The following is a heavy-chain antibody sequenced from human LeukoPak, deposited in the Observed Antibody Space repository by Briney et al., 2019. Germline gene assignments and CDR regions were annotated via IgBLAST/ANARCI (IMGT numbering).Heavy chain of an antibody. Sequence: PGGSLRLSCAASGFTFSSYAMHWVRQAPGKGLEWVAVISYDGSNKYYADSVKGRFTISRDNSKNTVYLQMNSLRPEDTALYYCAKDPGSMVRGFYMDVWGKGTTVTVSS. D-gene: IGHD3-10*01. J-gene: IGHJ6*03. CDR3: AKDPGSMVRGFYMDV. CDR1: GFTFSSYA. CDR2: ISYDGSNK. V-gene: IGHV3-30-3*02.